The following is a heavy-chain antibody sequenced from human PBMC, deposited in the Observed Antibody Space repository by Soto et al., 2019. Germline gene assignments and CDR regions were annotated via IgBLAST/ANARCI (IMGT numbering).Heavy chain of an antibody. J-gene: IGHJ4*02. CDR3: ASSSRGTANFDY. Sequence: ASVKVSCKASGHTFTNYGITWMRQAPGQGLEWMGWISGYNGNTDYAQSLQGRVTITIDTSTSTAYMELRSLTSDDTAVYYCASSSRGTANFDYWGQGTLVTVSS. CDR2: ISGYNGNT. D-gene: IGHD3-22*01. V-gene: IGHV1-18*01. CDR1: GHTFTNYG.